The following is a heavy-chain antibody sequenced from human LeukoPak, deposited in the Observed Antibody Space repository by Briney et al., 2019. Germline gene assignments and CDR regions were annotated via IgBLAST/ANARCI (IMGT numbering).Heavy chain of an antibody. CDR3: ARGGYYGSGNDFRFDP. V-gene: IGHV4-4*07. D-gene: IGHD3-10*01. J-gene: IGHJ5*02. CDR2: IYTSGST. Sequence: PSETLSLTCTVSGDSISSFHWSWIRQPAGKGLEWIGRIYTSGSTNYNPSLKSRVTMSVDTSKSQFSLKLSSVTAADTAIYYCARGGYYGSGNDFRFDPWGQGTLVTVSS. CDR1: GDSISSFH.